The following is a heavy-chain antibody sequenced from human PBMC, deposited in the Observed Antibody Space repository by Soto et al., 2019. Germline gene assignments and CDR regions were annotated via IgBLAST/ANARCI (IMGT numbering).Heavy chain of an antibody. CDR3: ARVSIKEDIVVVVAALGAFDI. J-gene: IGHJ3*02. Sequence: LRLSCAASGFTFSSYSMNWVRQAPGKGLEWVSSISSSSSYIYYADSVKGRFTISRDNAKNSLYLQMNSLRAEDTAVYYCARVSIKEDIVVVVAALGAFDIWGQGTMVTVSS. CDR2: ISSSSSYI. CDR1: GFTFSSYS. V-gene: IGHV3-21*01. D-gene: IGHD2-15*01.